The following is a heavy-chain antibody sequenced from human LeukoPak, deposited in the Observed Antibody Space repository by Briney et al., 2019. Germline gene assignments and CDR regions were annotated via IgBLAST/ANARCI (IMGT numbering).Heavy chain of an antibody. J-gene: IGHJ4*02. V-gene: IGHV3-21*01. CDR3: AREGSSWYAFDY. Sequence: GGSLRLSCAASGFTVSSNYMNWVRQAPGKGLEWVSSISSSSSYIYYADSVKGRFTISRDNAKNSLYLQMNSLRAEDTAVYYCAREGSSWYAFDYWGQGTLVTVSS. D-gene: IGHD6-13*01. CDR1: GFTVSSNY. CDR2: ISSSSSYI.